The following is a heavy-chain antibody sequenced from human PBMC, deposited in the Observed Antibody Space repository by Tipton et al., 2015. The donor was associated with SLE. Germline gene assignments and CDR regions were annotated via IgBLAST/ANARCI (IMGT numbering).Heavy chain of an antibody. Sequence: TLSLTCTVSGGSISSLSWSWIRQPPGKRLEWIGYIFYTGSTNYNPSLKSRVAMSVDMSKNQFSLKLTSVTAADTAVYFCACLYSSTFQRDYWGQGTLVTVSS. V-gene: IGHV4-59*08. CDR1: GGSISSLS. CDR3: ACLYSSTFQRDY. D-gene: IGHD2-2*01. J-gene: IGHJ4*02. CDR2: IFYTGST.